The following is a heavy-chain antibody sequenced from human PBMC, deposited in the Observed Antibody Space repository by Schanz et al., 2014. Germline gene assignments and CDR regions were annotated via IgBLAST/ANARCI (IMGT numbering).Heavy chain of an antibody. V-gene: IGHV3-11*06. J-gene: IGHJ4*02. CDR3: VRDSFFAFDY. CDR1: GFVFGDYY. D-gene: IGHD3-3*01. Sequence: VELVESGGGLVQPGGSLRLSCAASGFVFGDYYMTWIRQAPGKGLEWVSYVSRSTPDIYYADSVKGRFTMSRDNAKNSVFLQMNSLRAEDTAVYYCVRDSFFAFDYWGQGTLGTVSS. CDR2: VSRSTPDI.